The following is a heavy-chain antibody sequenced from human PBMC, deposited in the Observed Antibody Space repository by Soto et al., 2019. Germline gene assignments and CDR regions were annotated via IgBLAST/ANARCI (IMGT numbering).Heavy chain of an antibody. CDR3: ARHFWSGNADYYGMDV. Sequence: QVQLQESGPGLVKPSETLSLTCTVSGGSISSYYWSWIRQPPGKGLEWIGYIYYSGSTNYDPSLKRRVTISVDTSKNQFSLKLSAVTAADTAVYYCARHFWSGNADYYGMDVWGQGSTVTVSS. V-gene: IGHV4-59*01. J-gene: IGHJ6*02. CDR2: IYYSGST. CDR1: GGSISSYY. D-gene: IGHD3-3*02.